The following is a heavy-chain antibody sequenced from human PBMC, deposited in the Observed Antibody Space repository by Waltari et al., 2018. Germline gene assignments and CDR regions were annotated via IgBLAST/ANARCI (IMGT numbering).Heavy chain of an antibody. J-gene: IGHJ4*02. CDR1: GCIFIYPF. D-gene: IGHD7-27*01. CDR2: RSPRGSGYTT. Sequence: EVHLDDSGGGLVQPGGSLSLSCSTSGCIFIYPFIDWVGQTPERGLRWLARRSPRGSGYTTIYAGYVKVRFPISRDVSKNTLFLQMNSLQSEVTAIYFCVRGHWGFDYWGQGAPVTVSS. CDR3: VRGHWGFDY. V-gene: IGHV3-72*01.